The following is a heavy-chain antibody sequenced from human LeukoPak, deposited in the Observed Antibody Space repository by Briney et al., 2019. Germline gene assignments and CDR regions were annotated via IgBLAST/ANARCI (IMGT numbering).Heavy chain of an antibody. V-gene: IGHV3-74*01. D-gene: IGHD3-10*01. CDR1: GFTFSSYA. Sequence: PGGSLRLSCAASGFTFSSYAMSWVRQAPGKGLEWVSRINTDGSSTSYADSVKGRFTISRDNANNSLYLQMNSLRAEDTAVYYCAREYYYGSGSYYLYWGQGTLVTVSS. CDR2: INTDGSST. J-gene: IGHJ4*02. CDR3: AREYYYGSGSYYLY.